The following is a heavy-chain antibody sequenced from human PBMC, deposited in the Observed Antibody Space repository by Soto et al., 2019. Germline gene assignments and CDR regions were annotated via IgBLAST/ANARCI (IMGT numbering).Heavy chain of an antibody. CDR3: ARAAGFVEMATMFHY. Sequence: QVQLQQWGAGLLKPSETLSLTCAVYGGSFSGYYWSWIRQPPGKGLEWIGEINHSGSTNYNPSLKSRVTISVDTSKNLFSLKLSSVTAADTAVYYCARAAGFVEMATMFHYWGQVTLVTVSS. CDR1: GGSFSGYY. CDR2: INHSGST. D-gene: IGHD5-12*01. J-gene: IGHJ4*02. V-gene: IGHV4-34*01.